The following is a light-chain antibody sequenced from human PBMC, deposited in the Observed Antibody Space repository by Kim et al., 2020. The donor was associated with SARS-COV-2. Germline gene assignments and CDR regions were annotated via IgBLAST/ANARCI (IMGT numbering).Light chain of an antibody. V-gene: IGKV1-16*02. Sequence: ASVGDRLTITCRASQDISIYLAWFQQKPGTAPKSLIFGASILQDGVPSKFSGSGSETYFTLTISSLQPEDVATYYCQQYVSYPITFGQGTRLEIK. CDR2: GAS. J-gene: IGKJ5*01. CDR3: QQYVSYPIT. CDR1: QDISIY.